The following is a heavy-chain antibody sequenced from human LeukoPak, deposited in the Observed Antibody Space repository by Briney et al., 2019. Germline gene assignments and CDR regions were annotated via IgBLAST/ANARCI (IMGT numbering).Heavy chain of an antibody. CDR2: IRYDGSNK. Sequence: GGSLRLSCTASEFIFSNYGMHWVRQAPGKGLEWVAFIRYDGSNKYYADSVKGRFTISRDNSKNTLYLQMNSLRAEDTAVYYCAKDDNDAFDIWGQGAMVTVSS. J-gene: IGHJ3*02. CDR3: AKDDNDAFDI. CDR1: EFIFSNYG. V-gene: IGHV3-30*02.